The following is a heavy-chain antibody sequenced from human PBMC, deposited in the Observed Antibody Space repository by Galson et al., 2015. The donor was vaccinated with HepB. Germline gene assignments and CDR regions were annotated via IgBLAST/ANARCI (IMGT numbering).Heavy chain of an antibody. CDR2: ISWNSGSI. CDR1: GFTFDDYA. D-gene: IGHD6-13*01. J-gene: IGHJ4*02. CDR3: AKAWRRYSSSWYHSCFDY. V-gene: IGHV3-9*01. Sequence: SLRLSCAASGFTFDDYAMHWVRQAPGKGLEWVSGISWNSGSIGYADSVKGRFTISRDNAKNSLYLQMNSLRAEDTALYYCAKAWRRYSSSWYHSCFDYWGQGTLVTVSS.